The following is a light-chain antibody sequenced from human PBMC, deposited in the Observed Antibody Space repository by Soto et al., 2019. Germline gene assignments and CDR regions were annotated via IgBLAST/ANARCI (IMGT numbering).Light chain of an antibody. CDR3: AVWDDGLNGYV. V-gene: IGLV2-14*01. CDR2: EVS. J-gene: IGLJ1*01. CDR1: SSDVGGYNY. Sequence: QSALTQPASVSGSPGQSITISCTGTSSDVGGYNYVSWYQQHPGKAPKLMIYEVSNRPSGVPDRFSGSTSGTSASLAISGLQSEDEADYYCAVWDDGLNGYVFGTGTQLTVL.